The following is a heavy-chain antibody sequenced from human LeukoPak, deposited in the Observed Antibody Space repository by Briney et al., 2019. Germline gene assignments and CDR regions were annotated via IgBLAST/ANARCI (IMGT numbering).Heavy chain of an antibody. CDR1: GGSISSGGYY. Sequence: SETLSLTCTVSGGSISSGGYYWRWIRQHPGKGLVWIGYIYYSGSTYYNPSLKSRVTISVDTSKNQFSLKLSSVTAADTAVYYCARDSFYDSSGYYGWYFDLWGRGTLVTVSS. CDR2: IYYSGST. D-gene: IGHD3-22*01. J-gene: IGHJ2*01. V-gene: IGHV4-31*03. CDR3: ARDSFYDSSGYYGWYFDL.